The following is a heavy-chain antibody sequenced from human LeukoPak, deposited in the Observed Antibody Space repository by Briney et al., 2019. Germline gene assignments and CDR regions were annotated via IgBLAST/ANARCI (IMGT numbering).Heavy chain of an antibody. Sequence: SETLSLTCTVSGGSISSHYWSWIRQPPGKGLEWIGYIYYSGSTNYNPSLKSRVTISVGTSKSQFSLKLSSVTAADTAVYYCARGAYYFDYWGQGTLVTVSS. CDR1: GGSISSHY. V-gene: IGHV4-59*11. J-gene: IGHJ4*02. CDR2: IYYSGST. CDR3: ARGAYYFDY.